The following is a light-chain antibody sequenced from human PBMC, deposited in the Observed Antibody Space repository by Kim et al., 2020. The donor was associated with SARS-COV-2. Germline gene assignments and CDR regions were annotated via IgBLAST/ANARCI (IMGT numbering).Light chain of an antibody. Sequence: DVVLTQSPLSLPVTLGQPASISCRSSQSLLYTNGNTYLHWFQQRPGQSPRRLIYKVSTRDSGVPDRFSGSGSVTEFTLKISRVEAEDVGIYYCMQGTHWPYNFGQGTKLEI. V-gene: IGKV2-30*01. CDR3: MQGTHWPYN. CDR2: KVS. J-gene: IGKJ2*01. CDR1: QSLLYTNGNTY.